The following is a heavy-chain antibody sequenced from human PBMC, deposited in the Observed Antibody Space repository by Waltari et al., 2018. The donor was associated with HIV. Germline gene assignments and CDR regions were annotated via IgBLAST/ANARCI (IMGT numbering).Heavy chain of an antibody. CDR1: GGPISSGDYS. CDR3: ARAADGYPLNRFDP. J-gene: IGHJ5*02. Sequence: QVQLQESGPGLVKPSQTLSLTCNVSGGPISSGDYSWSWIRQPPGKGLEWMGYSYDAGSTYYNPSLKSRVTISVDTSKNQFSLKLSSVTAADTAVYYCARAADGYPLNRFDPWGQGTLVTVSS. V-gene: IGHV4-30-4*01. D-gene: IGHD5-18*01. CDR2: SYDAGST.